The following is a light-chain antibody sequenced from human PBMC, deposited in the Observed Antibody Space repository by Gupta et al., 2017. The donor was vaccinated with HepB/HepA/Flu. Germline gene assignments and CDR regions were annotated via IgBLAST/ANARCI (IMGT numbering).Light chain of an antibody. CDR1: QSLVFSDGNTF. J-gene: IGKJ4*01. CDR2: QVS. Sequence: DVVFTQSPLSLPVTLGQPASISCRSSQSLVFSDGNTFLHWFQRRPGQSPRRLLYQVSKRDSGVPERVSGSGSGTDFTLRISRVEAEDVAIYYCVQGTHWPTFGGGTKVEIK. V-gene: IGKV2-30*01. CDR3: VQGTHWPT.